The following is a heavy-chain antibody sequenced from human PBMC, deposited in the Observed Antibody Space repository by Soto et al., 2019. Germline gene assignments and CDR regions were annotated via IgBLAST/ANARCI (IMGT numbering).Heavy chain of an antibody. Sequence: PGGSLRLSCTASGFTFGDYAMSWVRQAPGKGLEWVGFIRSKAYGGTTEYAASVKGRFTISRDDSKSIAYLQMNSLKTEDTAMYYCTRDFIAARHSPFDYWGQGTLVTVSS. V-gene: IGHV3-49*04. J-gene: IGHJ4*02. D-gene: IGHD6-6*01. CDR1: GFTFGDYA. CDR2: IRSKAYGGTT. CDR3: TRDFIAARHSPFDY.